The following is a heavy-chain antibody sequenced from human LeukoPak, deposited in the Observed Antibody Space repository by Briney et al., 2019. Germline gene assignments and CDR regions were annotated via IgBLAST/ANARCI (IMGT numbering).Heavy chain of an antibody. CDR1: GGSFSGYY. V-gene: IGHV4-34*01. J-gene: IGHJ4*02. CDR3: ARGRGVLSYCSSTSCHAPYFDY. Sequence: SETLSLTCAVYGGSFSGYYWSWIRQPPGKGLEWIGEINHSGSTNYNPSLKSRVTISVDTSKNQFSLKLSSVTAADTAVYYCARGRGVLSYCSSTSCHAPYFDYWGQGTLATVSS. CDR2: INHSGST. D-gene: IGHD2-2*01.